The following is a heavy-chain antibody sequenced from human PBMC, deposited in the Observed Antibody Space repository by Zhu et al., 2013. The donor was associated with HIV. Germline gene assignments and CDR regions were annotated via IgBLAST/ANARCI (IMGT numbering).Heavy chain of an antibody. CDR1: GGTFSSYA. Sequence: QVQLVQSGAEVKKPGSSVKVSCKASGGTFSSYAISWVRQAPGQGLEWMGGIIPIFGTANYAQKFQGRVTITADESTSTAYMELSSLRSEDTAVYYCARPRYNWNYHTHERYYYYGMDVWGQGTTVTVSS. J-gene: IGHJ6*02. CDR2: IIPIFGTA. V-gene: IGHV1-69*01. CDR3: ARPRYNWNYHTHERYYYYGMDV. D-gene: IGHD1-7*01.